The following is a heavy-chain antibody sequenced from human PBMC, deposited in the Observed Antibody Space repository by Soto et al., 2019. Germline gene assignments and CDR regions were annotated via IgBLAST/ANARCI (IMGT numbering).Heavy chain of an antibody. D-gene: IGHD6-19*01. Sequence: PSETLSLTCTVSGGSVSSGSYYWSWIRQPPGKGLEWIGYIYYSGSTNYNPSLKSRVTISVDTSKNQFSLNLSSVTAADTAVYYCARLSYNSGWTDYWGQGTLVTVSS. CDR3: ARLSYNSGWTDY. J-gene: IGHJ4*02. CDR2: IYYSGST. V-gene: IGHV4-61*01. CDR1: GGSVSSGSYY.